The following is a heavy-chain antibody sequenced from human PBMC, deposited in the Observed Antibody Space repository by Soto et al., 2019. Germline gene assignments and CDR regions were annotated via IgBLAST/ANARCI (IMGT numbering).Heavy chain of an antibody. D-gene: IGHD7-27*01. J-gene: IGHJ6*02. V-gene: IGHV3-48*02. Sequence: VQLVESGGGLVQPGGSLRLSCAASGFTFSSYSMNWVRQAPGKGLEWVSYISSSSSTIYYADSVKGRFTISRDNAKNSLYLQMNSLRDEDTAVYYCARDLSAGDHDYYYGMDVWGQGTTVTVSS. CDR2: ISSSSSTI. CDR3: ARDLSAGDHDYYYGMDV. CDR1: GFTFSSYS.